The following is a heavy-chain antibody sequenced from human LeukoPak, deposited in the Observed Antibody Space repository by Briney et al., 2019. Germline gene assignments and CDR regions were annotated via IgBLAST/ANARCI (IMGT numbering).Heavy chain of an antibody. CDR1: GFTFSGAW. V-gene: IGHV3-15*01. CDR2: IRSKTDGGTT. CDR3: TTERSGSFPK. Sequence: PGGSLRLSCVVSGFTFSGAWMNWVRQAPGKGLEWVARIRSKTDGGTTDYAAPVKGRLTISRDDSENTLYLQMNNLDSEDTAVYYCTTERSGSFPKWGQGTLVTVSS. J-gene: IGHJ4*02. D-gene: IGHD1-26*01.